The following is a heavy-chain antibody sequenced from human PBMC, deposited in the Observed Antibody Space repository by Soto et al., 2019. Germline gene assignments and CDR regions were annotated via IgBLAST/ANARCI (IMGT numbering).Heavy chain of an antibody. CDR2: VNPILSMS. Sequence: QVQLVQSGAEVKRPGSSVKVSCKASGGTFSFYSINWVRQAPGLGLEWMGRVNPILSMSNYAQRFQGRVTMTADKPTSTAYMDLSGLRSEDTAMYYCATSYGSGYRAFDYWGQGALVTVSS. J-gene: IGHJ4*02. CDR3: ATSYGSGYRAFDY. V-gene: IGHV1-69*04. CDR1: GGTFSFYS. D-gene: IGHD3-10*01.